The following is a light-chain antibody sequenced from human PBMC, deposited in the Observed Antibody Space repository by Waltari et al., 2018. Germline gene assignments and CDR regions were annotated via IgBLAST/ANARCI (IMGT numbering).Light chain of an antibody. J-gene: IGLJ1*01. CDR3: FSTDSSTKGV. CDR2: EDN. Sequence: SYELTQPPSVSVSPGQTARIPCSGDTLPKKYAYWYQQKSGQAPVLVIYEDNKRPSGSPERFSGSISGTMATLTISGAQVEDEADYYCFSTDSSTKGVFGAGTKVTVL. V-gene: IGLV3-10*01. CDR1: TLPKKY.